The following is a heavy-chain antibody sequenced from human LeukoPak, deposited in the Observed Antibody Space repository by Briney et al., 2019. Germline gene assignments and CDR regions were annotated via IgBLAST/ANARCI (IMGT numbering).Heavy chain of an antibody. J-gene: IGHJ6*04. D-gene: IGHD3-10*02. CDR1: GFTLSSDW. CDR2: IKQDGSEK. V-gene: IGHV3-7*01. CDR3: AELGITMIGGV. Sequence: QPGGSLRLSCAASGFTLSSDWMSWVRQAPGKGLEWVANIKQDGSEKYYVDSVKGRFTISSDNAKNSLYLQMNSLSAEDTAVYYCAELGITMIGGVWGKGTTVTISS.